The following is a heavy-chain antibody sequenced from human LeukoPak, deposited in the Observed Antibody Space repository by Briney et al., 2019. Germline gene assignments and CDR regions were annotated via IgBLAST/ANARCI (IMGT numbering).Heavy chain of an antibody. CDR3: AKRATTVTTLDS. CDR1: GFTFSSYA. CDR2: ISATGGST. V-gene: IGHV3-23*01. Sequence: GGSLRLSCAASGFTFSSYALSWVRQAPGKGLEWVSAISATGGSTYYADSVKGRCTISRDNSKNTLSLQMSSLRAEDTAVYYCAKRATTVTTLDSWGQGTLVTVSS. J-gene: IGHJ4*02. D-gene: IGHD4-17*01.